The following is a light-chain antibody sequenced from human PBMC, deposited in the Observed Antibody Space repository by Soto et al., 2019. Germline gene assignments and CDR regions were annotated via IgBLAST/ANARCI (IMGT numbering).Light chain of an antibody. CDR3: EAWDDSLNGYV. CDR2: NNN. J-gene: IGLJ1*01. CDR1: SSNIGTNA. Sequence: QSVLTQPPSASGTPGQRVTISCSGGSSNIGTNAVNWYQQLPGTAPKLLIYNNNQRPSGVPDRFSGSKSGTSASLAISGLQSEDVSDYYCEAWDDSLNGYVLGTVTKVTVL. V-gene: IGLV1-44*01.